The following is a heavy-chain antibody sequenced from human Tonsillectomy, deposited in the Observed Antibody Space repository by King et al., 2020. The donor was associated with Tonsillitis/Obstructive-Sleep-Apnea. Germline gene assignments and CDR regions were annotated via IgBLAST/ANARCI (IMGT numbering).Heavy chain of an antibody. CDR1: GGTFSSYA. J-gene: IGHJ6*03. Sequence: VQLVESGAEVKKPGSSVKVSCKASGGTFSSYAISWVRQAPGQGLEWMGRIIPILGIANYAQKFQGRVTITADKSTSTAYMELSSLRSEDTAVYYCAAMADKDYYYYYMDVWGKGTTVTVSS. V-gene: IGHV1-69*09. CDR3: AAMADKDYYYYYMDV. D-gene: IGHD5-18*01. CDR2: IIPILGIA.